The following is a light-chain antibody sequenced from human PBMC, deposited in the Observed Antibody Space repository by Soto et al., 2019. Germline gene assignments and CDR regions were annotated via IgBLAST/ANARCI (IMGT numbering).Light chain of an antibody. CDR3: ATWDDSLFGHV. Sequence: QSVLTQPRSVSGSPGQAVTISCTGTSSDVGGYNYVSWYQQHPGKAPKLMIYDVSKRPSGVPDRFSGSKSGNTASLTISGLQAEDEADYYCATWDDSLFGHVFGTGSKVTVL. CDR1: SSDVGGYNY. V-gene: IGLV2-11*01. CDR2: DVS. J-gene: IGLJ1*01.